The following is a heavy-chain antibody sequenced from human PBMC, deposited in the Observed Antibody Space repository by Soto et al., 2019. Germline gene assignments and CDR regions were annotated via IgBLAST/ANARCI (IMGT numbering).Heavy chain of an antibody. J-gene: IGHJ3*02. V-gene: IGHV4-4*02. CDR2: IYHSGST. CDR1: SGSISSSNW. Sequence: SETLSLTCAVSSGSISSSNWWSWVRQPPGKGLEWIGEIYHSGSTNYNPSLKSRVTISVDKSKNQFSLKLSSVTAADTAVYYCARDGGRDSSRYNAFDIWGQGTMVTVSS. D-gene: IGHD3-22*01. CDR3: ARDGGRDSSRYNAFDI.